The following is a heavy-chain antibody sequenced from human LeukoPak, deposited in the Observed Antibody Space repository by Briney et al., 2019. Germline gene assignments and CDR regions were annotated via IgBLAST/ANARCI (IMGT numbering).Heavy chain of an antibody. V-gene: IGHV3-33*01. CDR2: IRYDGSNK. J-gene: IGHJ4*02. Sequence: GRSLRLSCAASGFTFSSYGMHWVRQAPGKGLEWVAVIRYDGSNKYYADSVKGRFTISRDNSKNTLYLQMNSLRAEDTAVYYCARVEYSYGGTWGYFDYWGQGTLVTVSS. CDR1: GFTFSSYG. CDR3: ARVEYSYGGTWGYFDY. D-gene: IGHD5-18*01.